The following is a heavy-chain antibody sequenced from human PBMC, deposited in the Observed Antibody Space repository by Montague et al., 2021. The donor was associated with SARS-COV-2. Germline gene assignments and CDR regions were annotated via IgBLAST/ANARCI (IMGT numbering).Heavy chain of an antibody. Sequence: SLRLSCAASGFTFNNFGMHWVRQAPGKGLEWVAVISYDGSNKYYADSVKGRFTISRDNSKNTLYLQMNSLRAEDTAVYYCARTLLDYYGMDVWGQGTTVTVSS. D-gene: IGHD2/OR15-2a*01. CDR2: ISYDGSNK. J-gene: IGHJ6*02. V-gene: IGHV3-30*19. CDR1: GFTFNNFG. CDR3: ARTLLDYYGMDV.